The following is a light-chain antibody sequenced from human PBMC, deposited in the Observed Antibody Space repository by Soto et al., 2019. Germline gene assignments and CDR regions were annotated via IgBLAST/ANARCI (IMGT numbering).Light chain of an antibody. CDR1: SSDVGGYNY. J-gene: IGLJ1*01. CDR3: SSYTSSSTLYG. Sequence: QSALTQPASVSGSPGQSITISCTGTSSDVGGYNYVSWYQQHPGKAPKLMIYEVSNRPSGVSNRFSGSKSGNTASLTISGRQAEDEADYYCSSYTSSSTLYGFGPGTKLTVL. CDR2: EVS. V-gene: IGLV2-14*01.